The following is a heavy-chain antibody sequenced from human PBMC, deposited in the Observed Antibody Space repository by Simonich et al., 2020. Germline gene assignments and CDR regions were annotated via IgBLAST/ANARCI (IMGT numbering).Heavy chain of an antibody. D-gene: IGHD1-26*01. CDR2: INHSGST. CDR1: GGSFSGYY. V-gene: IGHV4-34*01. CDR3: ARGLIGGSYYY. J-gene: IGHJ4*02. Sequence: QVQLQQWGAGLLKPSETLSLTCAVYGGSFSGYYWSLIRQPPGKGLEWIGEINHSGSTNYNPSLKSRVTISVDTSKNQFSLKLSSVTAADTAVYYCARGLIGGSYYYWGQGTLVTVSS.